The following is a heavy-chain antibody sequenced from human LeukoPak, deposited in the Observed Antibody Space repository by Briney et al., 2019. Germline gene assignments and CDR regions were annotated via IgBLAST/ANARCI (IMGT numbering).Heavy chain of an antibody. CDR3: ARCSTGTYYYYYYMDV. J-gene: IGHJ6*03. Sequence: NPSETLSLTCTVSGGSISSYYWSWIRQPAGKGLEWIGRIYTSGSTNYNPSLKSRVTMSVGTSKHQFSLKLSSVTAADTAVYYCARCSTGTYYYYYYMDVWGKGTTVTVSS. CDR2: IYTSGST. D-gene: IGHD1-1*01. CDR1: GGSISSYY. V-gene: IGHV4-4*07.